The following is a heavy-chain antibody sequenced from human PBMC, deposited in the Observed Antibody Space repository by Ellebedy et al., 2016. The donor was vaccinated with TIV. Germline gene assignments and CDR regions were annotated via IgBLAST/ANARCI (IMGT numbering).Heavy chain of an antibody. V-gene: IGHV1-2*02. D-gene: IGHD6-19*01. CDR1: GYTLSDYY. Sequence: AASVKVSCKASGYTLSDYYMHWVRQAPGQGLEYMGWINPNNGNTNYAQKFQGRITMTKDTSTSTAYMELRSLTSADTAFYYCATSPRRSSGWYPDFWGQGTLVTVSS. CDR3: ATSPRRSSGWYPDF. J-gene: IGHJ4*02. CDR2: INPNNGNT.